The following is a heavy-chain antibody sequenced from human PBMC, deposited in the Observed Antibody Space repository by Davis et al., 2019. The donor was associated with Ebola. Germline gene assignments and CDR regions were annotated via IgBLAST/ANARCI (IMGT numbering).Heavy chain of an antibody. CDR1: GYTFTGYY. CDR3: AKAPGYCSGGTCYPDY. CDR2: INPNNGGT. V-gene: IGHV1-2*04. J-gene: IGHJ4*02. Sequence: ASVKVSCKASGYTFTGYYMHWVRQAPGQGLEWMGWINPNNGGTNYAQKFQDWVTMTRDTSISTAYMELSRPRSDDTAMYYCAKAPGYCSGGTCYPDYWGQGTLVTVSS. D-gene: IGHD2-15*01.